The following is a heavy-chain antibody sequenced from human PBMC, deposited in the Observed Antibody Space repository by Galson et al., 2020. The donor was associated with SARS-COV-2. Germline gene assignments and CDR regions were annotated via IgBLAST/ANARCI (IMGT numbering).Heavy chain of an antibody. D-gene: IGHD3-10*01. Sequence: GGSLRLSCAVSGLRFGDYDMIWVRQAPGKGLEWDSGISWNSDNIVYADSVRGRSTISRDNADNSLYLQMNSLRSEDTALYYCGASYASVSSSVGLDYWGQGTLVTVSS. V-gene: IGHV3-9*01. J-gene: IGHJ4*02. CDR3: GASYASVSSSVGLDY. CDR1: GLRFGDYD. CDR2: ISWNSDNI.